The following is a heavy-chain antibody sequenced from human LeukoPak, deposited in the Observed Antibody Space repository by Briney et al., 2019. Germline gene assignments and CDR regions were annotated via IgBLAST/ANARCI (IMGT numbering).Heavy chain of an antibody. CDR2: IYYSGST. D-gene: IGHD6-13*01. CDR3: ARTYSSIGYYYYGMDV. J-gene: IGHJ6*02. CDR1: GGSVSSGSYY. V-gene: IGHV4-61*01. Sequence: SETLSLTCTVSGGSVSSGSYYWSWIRQPPGKGLEWIGYIYYSGSTNYNPSLKSRVTISVDTSKNQFSLKLSSVTAADTAVYYCARTYSSIGYYYYGMDVWGQGTTATVSS.